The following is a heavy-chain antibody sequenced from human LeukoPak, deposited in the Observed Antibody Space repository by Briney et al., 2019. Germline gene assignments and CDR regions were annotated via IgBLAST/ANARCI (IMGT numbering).Heavy chain of an antibody. D-gene: IGHD3-10*01. CDR3: ARNNYYGSG. CDR2: ISSSGSAI. J-gene: IGHJ4*02. V-gene: IGHV3-48*03. Sequence: RPGGSQRLSCAASGFTFSSYEMNWVRQAPGKGLEWVSYISSSGSAIYYADSVKGRFTISRDNAKNSLYLQMNSLRAEDTAVYYCARNNYYGSGWGQGTLVTVSS. CDR1: GFTFSSYE.